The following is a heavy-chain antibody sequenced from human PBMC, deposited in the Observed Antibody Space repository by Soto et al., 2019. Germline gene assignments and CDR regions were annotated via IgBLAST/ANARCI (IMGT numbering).Heavy chain of an antibody. CDR1: GFTFSSYW. CDR3: AVGSQSFDY. D-gene: IGHD1-26*01. V-gene: IGHV3-7*05. CDR2: IKQDGSEK. Sequence: EVQLVESGGGLVQPGGSLRLSCAACGFTFSSYWMTWVRQAPGKGLEWVANIKQDGSEKYYVDSVKGRFTISRDNAKNSLYLQMNSLRAEDTAVYYCAVGSQSFDYWGQGTLVTVSS. J-gene: IGHJ4*02.